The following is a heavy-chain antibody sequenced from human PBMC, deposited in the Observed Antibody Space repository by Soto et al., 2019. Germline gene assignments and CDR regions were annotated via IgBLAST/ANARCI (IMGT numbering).Heavy chain of an antibody. CDR3: ARGRRIAAADY. Sequence: SETLSLTCTVSGGSISSYYWCWIRQPPGKGLEWIGYIYYSGSTNYNPSLKSRVTISVDTSKNQFSLKLSSVTAADTAVYYCARGRRIAAADYWGQGTLVTVSS. V-gene: IGHV4-59*01. D-gene: IGHD6-13*01. CDR1: GGSISSYY. J-gene: IGHJ4*02. CDR2: IYYSGST.